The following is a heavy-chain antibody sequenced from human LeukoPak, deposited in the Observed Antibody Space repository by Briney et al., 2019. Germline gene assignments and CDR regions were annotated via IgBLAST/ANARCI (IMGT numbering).Heavy chain of an antibody. D-gene: IGHD4-17*01. CDR3: AKGIGPGAQGDYGDY. CDR2: ISWNSGSI. CDR1: GFTFDDYA. Sequence: GGSLRLSCAASGFTFDDYAMHWVRQAPGKGLEWVSGISWNSGSIGYADSVKGRFTISRDNAKNSLYLQMNSLRAEDTALYYCAKGIGPGAQGDYGDYWGQGTLVTVSS. J-gene: IGHJ4*02. V-gene: IGHV3-9*01.